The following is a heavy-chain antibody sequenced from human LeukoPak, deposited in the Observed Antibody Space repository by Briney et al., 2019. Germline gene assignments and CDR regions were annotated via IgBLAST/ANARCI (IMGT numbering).Heavy chain of an antibody. CDR1: GGSISSYF. D-gene: IGHD2-8*01. V-gene: IGHV4-59*08. J-gene: IGHJ4*02. Sequence: PSETLSLTCTVSGGSISSYFWSWIRQPPGKGLEWIGYIYNSVTTHYNPSLKSRVTISVDTPKNQVSLKLRSVTAADTAAYYCARHVHFDYWGPGTLAIVSS. CDR3: ARHVHFDY. CDR2: IYNSVTT.